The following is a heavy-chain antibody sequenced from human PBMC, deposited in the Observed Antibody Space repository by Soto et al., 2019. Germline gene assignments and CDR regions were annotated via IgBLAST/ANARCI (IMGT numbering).Heavy chain of an antibody. J-gene: IGHJ4*02. D-gene: IGHD3-9*01. V-gene: IGHV3-30*14. CDR2: ISEDGSKT. CDR1: GVTFRGYA. CDR3: ARAYQLTYYFDD. Sequence: QTGGSLRLSCAGSGVTFRGYAVHWVRQTPGKGLEWVTVISEDGSKTYYADSVKGRFSVSRDDSTNMVLLQMSSLRSEDTAVYHCARAYQLTYYFDDWGPGTPVTVSS.